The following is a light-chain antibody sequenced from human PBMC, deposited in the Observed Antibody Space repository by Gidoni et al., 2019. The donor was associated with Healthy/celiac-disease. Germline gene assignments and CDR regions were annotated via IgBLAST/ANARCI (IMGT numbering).Light chain of an antibody. CDR3: AAWDDSLNAWV. CDR2: SKN. V-gene: IGLV1-44*01. J-gene: IGLJ3*02. CDR1: SSNIGSNT. Sequence: QSVLTKPPSASGTPGQRVTISCSGSSSNIGSNTVNWYQQLPGTAPKLLIYSKNQRPSGVPDRFSGSKSGTSASLAISGLQSEDEADYYCAAWDDSLNAWVFGGGTKLTVL.